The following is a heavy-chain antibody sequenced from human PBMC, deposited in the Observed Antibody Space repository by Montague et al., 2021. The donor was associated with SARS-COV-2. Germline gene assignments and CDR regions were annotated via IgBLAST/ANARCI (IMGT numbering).Heavy chain of an antibody. D-gene: IGHD4-17*01. Sequence: PALVKPTKTPTLTCTFSGFSLSTSGMCVSWIRQPPGKALEWLARIDWDDDKYYSTSLKTRLTISKDTSKNQVVLTMTNMDPVDTATYYCARMVAVTTSFDYWGQGTLVTVSS. J-gene: IGHJ4*02. V-gene: IGHV2-70*11. CDR2: IDWDDDK. CDR1: GFSLSTSGMC. CDR3: ARMVAVTTSFDY.